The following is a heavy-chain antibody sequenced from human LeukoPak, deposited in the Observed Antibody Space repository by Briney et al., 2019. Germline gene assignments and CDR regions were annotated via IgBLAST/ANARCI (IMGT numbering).Heavy chain of an antibody. CDR2: IYYSGST. D-gene: IGHD5-18*01. Sequence: GSLRLSCAASGFTFSSNAMSWIRQPPGKGLEWIGYIYYSGSTNYNPSLKSRVTISVDTSKNQFSLKLSSVTAADTAVYYCASGGYSYGSVDYWGQGTLVTVSS. CDR1: GFTFSSNA. CDR3: ASGGYSYGSVDY. J-gene: IGHJ4*02. V-gene: IGHV4-59*01.